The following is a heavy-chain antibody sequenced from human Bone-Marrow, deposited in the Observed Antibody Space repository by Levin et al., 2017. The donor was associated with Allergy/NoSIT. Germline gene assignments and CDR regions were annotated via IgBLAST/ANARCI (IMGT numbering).Heavy chain of an antibody. Sequence: SCAGSGFTFSNYDMTWVRQAPGKGLEWVSGISDSGDKTSYADSVKGRFTISRDNSKNTLYLQMSTLRGDDTAVYYCAKSPVGCGGDCYLNYWGQGTLVTVSS. J-gene: IGHJ4*02. V-gene: IGHV3-23*01. CDR3: AKSPVGCGGDCYLNY. CDR2: ISDSGDKT. CDR1: GFTFSNYD. D-gene: IGHD2-21*01.